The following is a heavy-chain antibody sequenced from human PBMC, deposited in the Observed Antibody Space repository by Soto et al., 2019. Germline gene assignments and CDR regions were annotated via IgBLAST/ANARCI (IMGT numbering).Heavy chain of an antibody. CDR3: ARALGFCITTNCYEGFDP. V-gene: IGHV4-31*03. CDR1: GGSISSGGYY. D-gene: IGHD2-2*01. CDR2: IYYSGTT. Sequence: QVQLQESGPGLVKPSQTLSLTCTVSGGSISSGGYYWSWIRQHPGKGLEWIGYIYYSGTTYYNPSLKSRVXIXVYXSKNQFSLKLSSVTAADTAVYYCARALGFCITTNCYEGFDPWGQGTLVTVSS. J-gene: IGHJ5*02.